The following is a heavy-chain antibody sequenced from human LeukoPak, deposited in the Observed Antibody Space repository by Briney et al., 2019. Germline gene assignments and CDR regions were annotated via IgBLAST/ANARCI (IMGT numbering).Heavy chain of an antibody. D-gene: IGHD3-10*01. V-gene: IGHV3-9*01. CDR3: AKATGYYYGSGSYYSDAFDM. J-gene: IGHJ3*02. CDR2: ISWNSGSM. CDR1: GFTFDDYA. Sequence: GGSLRLSCAASGFTFDDYAMHWVRQAPGKGLEWVSGISWNSGSMGYADSVKGRFTISRDNAKNSLYLQMNSLRAEDTALYYCAKATGYYYGSGSYYSDAFDMWGQGTMVTVSS.